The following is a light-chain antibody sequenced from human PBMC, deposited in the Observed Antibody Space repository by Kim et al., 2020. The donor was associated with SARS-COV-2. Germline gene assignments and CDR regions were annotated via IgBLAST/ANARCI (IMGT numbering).Light chain of an antibody. CDR2: QDS. CDR1: KLGDKY. CDR3: QAWDSSTAV. Sequence: SYELTQPPSVSVSPGQTASITCSGDKLGDKYACWYQQKPGQSPVLVIYQDSKRPSGIPERFSGSNSGNTATLTISGTRAKDEADYYCQAWDSSTAVFGTG. V-gene: IGLV3-1*01. J-gene: IGLJ1*01.